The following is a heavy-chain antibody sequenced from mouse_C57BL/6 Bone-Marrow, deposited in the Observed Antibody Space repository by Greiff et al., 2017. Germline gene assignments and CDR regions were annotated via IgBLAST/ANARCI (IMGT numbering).Heavy chain of an antibody. Sequence: QVQLQQSGAELARPGASVKMSCTASGYTFTSYTMHWVKQRPGQGLEWIGYMNPSSGYTKYNQKFKDKATLTADKSSSTAYMQLSSLTSEDSAVYYCARAYYSNYDWFAYWGQGTLVTVSA. D-gene: IGHD2-5*01. J-gene: IGHJ3*01. V-gene: IGHV1-4*01. CDR1: GYTFTSYT. CDR3: ARAYYSNYDWFAY. CDR2: MNPSSGYT.